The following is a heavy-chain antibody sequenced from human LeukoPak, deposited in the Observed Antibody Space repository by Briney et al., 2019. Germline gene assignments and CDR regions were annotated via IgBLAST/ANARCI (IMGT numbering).Heavy chain of an antibody. CDR1: GFTFSSYA. D-gene: IGHD3-10*01. V-gene: IGHV3-23*01. J-gene: IGHJ3*02. CDR3: AKGPYYYGSAKTSDAFDI. Sequence: PGGSLRLSCAASGFTFSSYAMSWVRQAPGKGLEWVSAISGSGGSTYYADSVKGRFTISRDNSKNTLYLQMNSLRAEDTAVYYCAKGPYYYGSAKTSDAFDIWGQGTMVTVSS. CDR2: ISGSGGST.